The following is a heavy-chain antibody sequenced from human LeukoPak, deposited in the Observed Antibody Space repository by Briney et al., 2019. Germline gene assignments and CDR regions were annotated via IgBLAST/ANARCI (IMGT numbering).Heavy chain of an antibody. V-gene: IGHV4-59*01. CDR2: IYYSGST. J-gene: IGHJ6*03. CDR3: ARGKYSYGPRGEYYYYMDV. Sequence: SETLSLTCTVSGGSLSSYYWSWIRQPPGKGLEWIGYIYYSGSTNYNPSLKSRVTISVDTSKNQFSLKLSSVTAADTAVYYCARGKYSYGPRGEYYYYMDVWGKGTTVTISS. CDR1: GGSLSSYY. D-gene: IGHD5-18*01.